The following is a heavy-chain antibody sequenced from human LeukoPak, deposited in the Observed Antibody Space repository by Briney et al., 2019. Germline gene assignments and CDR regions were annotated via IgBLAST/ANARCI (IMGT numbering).Heavy chain of an antibody. D-gene: IGHD5-18*01. J-gene: IGHJ5*02. CDR2: IKQDGSEK. CDR1: GLTFSSYW. CDR3: ARTWVGYGRPVSP. Sequence: PGGSLRLSCAASGLTFSSYWMSWVRQAPGKGLEWVANIKQDGSEKYYVDSVKGRFTISRDNAKNSLYLQMNSLRAEDTAVYYCARTWVGYGRPVSPWGQGTLVTVSS. V-gene: IGHV3-7*01.